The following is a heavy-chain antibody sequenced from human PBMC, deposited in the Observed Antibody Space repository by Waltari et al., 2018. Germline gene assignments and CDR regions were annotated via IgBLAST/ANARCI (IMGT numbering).Heavy chain of an antibody. D-gene: IGHD6-13*01. V-gene: IGHV1-2*02. CDR3: ARGWQQSTFHY. CDR2: INPNRGGT. Sequence: QVQLVQSGAEVKKPGASVKVSCKASGYTFTGYYMHWVRQAPGQGLEWMGWINPNRGGTNYAQNFQGRVTMTRDTSISTAYMELRRLKSDDTAVYYCARGWQQSTFHYWGQGSLVTVSS. CDR1: GYTFTGYY. J-gene: IGHJ4*02.